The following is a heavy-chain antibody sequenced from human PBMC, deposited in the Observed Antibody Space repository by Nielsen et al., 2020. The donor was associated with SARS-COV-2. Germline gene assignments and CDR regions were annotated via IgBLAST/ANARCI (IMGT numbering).Heavy chain of an antibody. Sequence: SETLSLTCTVSGGSVSSGSYYWSWIRQPPGKGLEWIGYIYYSGSTNYNPSLKSRVTISVDTSKNQFSLKLSSVTAAGTAVYYCARGVVEMATRFDYWGQGTLVTVSS. CDR1: GGSVSSGSYY. J-gene: IGHJ4*02. D-gene: IGHD5-24*01. CDR2: IYYSGST. CDR3: ARGVVEMATRFDY. V-gene: IGHV4-61*01.